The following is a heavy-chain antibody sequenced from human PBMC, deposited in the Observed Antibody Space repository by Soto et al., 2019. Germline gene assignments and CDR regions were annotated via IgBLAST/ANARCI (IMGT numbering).Heavy chain of an antibody. CDR1: GYTFTGHY. CDR3: GRGRSGQIVVFY. Sequence: SVKGLCKASGYTFTGHYIHWVRQAPEQGPEWMGEIGPESGATRYAQKFQGRVTMTRDTSITTVYMELKNLSPDDTAVYYCGRGRSGQIVVFYWGQGTPVTVSS. D-gene: IGHD1-26*01. V-gene: IGHV1-2*02. J-gene: IGHJ4*02. CDR2: IGPESGAT.